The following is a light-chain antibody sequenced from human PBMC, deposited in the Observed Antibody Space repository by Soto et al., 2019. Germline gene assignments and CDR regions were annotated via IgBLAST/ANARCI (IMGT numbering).Light chain of an antibody. J-gene: IGLJ2*01. CDR2: EVS. Sequence: QSVLTQPPSASGSPGQSVTISCTGTSSDVGGYNYVSWYQQHPGKDPKLIIYEVSKRPSGVPDHFSGSKSGNTASLTVSGLQADDEADYYCSSYGGSNHVVFGGGTKLTVL. CDR3: SSYGGSNHVV. CDR1: SSDVGGYNY. V-gene: IGLV2-8*01.